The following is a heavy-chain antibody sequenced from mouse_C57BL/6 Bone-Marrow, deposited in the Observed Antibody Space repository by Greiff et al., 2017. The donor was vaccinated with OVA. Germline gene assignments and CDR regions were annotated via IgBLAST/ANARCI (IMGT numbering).Heavy chain of an antibody. CDR3: TMYSNSWFAY. CDR1: GFNIKDDY. CDR2: IDPENGDT. D-gene: IGHD2-5*01. V-gene: IGHV14-4*01. J-gene: IGHJ3*01. Sequence: EVKLVESGAELVRPGASVKLSCTASGFNIKDDYMHWVKQRPEQGLEWIGWIDPENGDTEYASKFQGKATITADTSSNTAYLQLSSLTSEDTAVYYCTMYSNSWFAYWGQGTLVTVSA.